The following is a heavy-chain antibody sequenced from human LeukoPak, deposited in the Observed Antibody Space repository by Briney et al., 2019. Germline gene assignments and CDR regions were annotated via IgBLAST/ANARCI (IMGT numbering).Heavy chain of an antibody. V-gene: IGHV3-21*04. CDR1: GFSFSGYS. Sequence: GGSLRLSCAASGFSFSGYSINWVRQAPGKGLEWVSSISPSSSYIYYADSVKGRFTISRDNSKNTLYLQMNSLRAEDTAVYYCAKRGTYYYDSSGHYYFDYWGQGTLVTVSS. J-gene: IGHJ4*02. D-gene: IGHD3-22*01. CDR3: AKRGTYYYDSSGHYYFDY. CDR2: ISPSSSYI.